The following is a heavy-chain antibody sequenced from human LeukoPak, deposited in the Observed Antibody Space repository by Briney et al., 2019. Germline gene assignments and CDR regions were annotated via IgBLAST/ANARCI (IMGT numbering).Heavy chain of an antibody. D-gene: IGHD3-3*02. CDR1: GFTFSSYS. CDR2: ISSSSSYI. V-gene: IGHV3-21*04. Sequence: GGSLRLSCAASGFTFSSYSMNWVRQAPGKGLEWVSSISSSSSYIYYADSVKGRFTISRDNSKNTLYLQMNSLRAEDTAIYYCAKSILYYYYAMDVWGQGTKVTVSS. J-gene: IGHJ6*02. CDR3: AKSILYYYYAMDV.